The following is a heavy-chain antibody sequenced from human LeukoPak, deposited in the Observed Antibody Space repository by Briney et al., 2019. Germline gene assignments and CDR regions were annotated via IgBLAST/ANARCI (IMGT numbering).Heavy chain of an antibody. CDR1: GFTFSSYG. Sequence: PGGSLRLSCAASGFTFSSYGMHWVRQAPGKGLEWVAVISYDGSNKYYADSVKGRFTISRDNSKNTLYLQMNSLRAEDTAVYYCASMVRGPSSPFDYWGQGTLVTVSS. D-gene: IGHD3-10*01. J-gene: IGHJ4*02. CDR2: ISYDGSNK. V-gene: IGHV3-30*03. CDR3: ASMVRGPSSPFDY.